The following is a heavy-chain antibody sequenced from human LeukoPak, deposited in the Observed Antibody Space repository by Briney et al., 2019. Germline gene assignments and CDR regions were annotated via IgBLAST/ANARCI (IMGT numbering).Heavy chain of an antibody. J-gene: IGHJ4*02. CDR3: AKERQRGISYGGGPFDS. CDR2: MSYDESFD. D-gene: IGHD3-16*01. CDR1: GFNFRDYG. Sequence: GGSLRLSCVASGFNFRDYGMHWVCQAPGKGLEWVAAMSYDESFDYYGESEKGRFIISRDNSMNTVYLQMNSLRVADTAVYFCAKERQRGISYGGGPFDSWGQGILVTVSS. V-gene: IGHV3-30*18.